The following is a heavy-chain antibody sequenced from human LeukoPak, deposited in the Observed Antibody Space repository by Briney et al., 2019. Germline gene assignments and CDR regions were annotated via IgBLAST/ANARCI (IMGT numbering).Heavy chain of an antibody. V-gene: IGHV3-7*01. CDR2: IKPDGSDK. J-gene: IGHJ4*02. D-gene: IGHD2-21*02. CDR1: GFIFSNYW. Sequence: PGGSLRLSCAASGFIFSNYWMSWVRQAPGKGLEWVANIKPDGSDKYYVDSVKGRFTISRDNAKNSLYLQMNSLRAEDTAIYYCTRDFDSIVVVTAIVDWGQGTLVTVSS. CDR3: TRDFDSIVVVTAIVD.